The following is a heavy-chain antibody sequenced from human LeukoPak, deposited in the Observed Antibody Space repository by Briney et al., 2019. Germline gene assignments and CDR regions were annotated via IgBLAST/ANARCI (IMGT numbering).Heavy chain of an antibody. Sequence: SETLSLTCTVSGGSISSGGYYWSWIRQRPGKGLEWIGYIYYSGSTYYNPSLKSRVTISVDTSKNQFSLKLSSVTAADTAVYYCARASYGKYFDYWGQGTLVTVSS. CDR3: ARASYGKYFDY. CDR2: IYYSGST. CDR1: GGSISSGGYY. J-gene: IGHJ4*02. D-gene: IGHD5-18*01. V-gene: IGHV4-31*03.